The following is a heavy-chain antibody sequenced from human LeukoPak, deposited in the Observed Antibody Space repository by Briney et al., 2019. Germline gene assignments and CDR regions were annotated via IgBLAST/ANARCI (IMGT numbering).Heavy chain of an antibody. V-gene: IGHV4-30-2*01. D-gene: IGHD3-9*01. Sequence: SQTLSLTCTVSGVSISSGGYYWSWIRQPPGKGLEWIGYIYHSGSTYYNPSLKSRVTISVDRSKNQFSLKLSSVTAADTAMYYCARLLLDNYDLLTGKNWFDPWGQGTLVTVSS. CDR2: IYHSGST. CDR3: ARLLLDNYDLLTGKNWFDP. CDR1: GVSISSGGYY. J-gene: IGHJ5*02.